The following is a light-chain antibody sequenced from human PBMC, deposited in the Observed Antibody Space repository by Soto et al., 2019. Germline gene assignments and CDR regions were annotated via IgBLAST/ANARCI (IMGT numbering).Light chain of an antibody. V-gene: IGLV8-61*01. CDR1: SGSVSTSYY. J-gene: IGLJ2*01. Sequence: QTVVTQEPSFSVSPGGAVTLTCGLSSGSVSTSYYPSWYQQTPGQPPRTLIYDTNSLSSGVPDRFSGSIVGNKAALTITGAQADDESDYYCMLYMCGGVSIFGGGTKLTVL. CDR3: MLYMCGGVSI. CDR2: DTN.